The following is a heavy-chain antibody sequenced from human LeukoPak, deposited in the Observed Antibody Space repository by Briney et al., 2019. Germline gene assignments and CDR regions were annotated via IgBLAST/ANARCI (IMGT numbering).Heavy chain of an antibody. J-gene: IGHJ3*02. Sequence: PGRSLRLSCAASGFTFDDYAMHWVRQAPGKGLEWVSGISWNSGSIGYADSVKGRFTISRDNAKNSLYLQMNSLRAEDTAVYYCARDRTYYYDSSGYYYVRGGDAFDIWGQGTMVTVSS. CDR3: ARDRTYYYDSSGYYYVRGGDAFDI. V-gene: IGHV3-9*01. CDR1: GFTFDDYA. D-gene: IGHD3-22*01. CDR2: ISWNSGSI.